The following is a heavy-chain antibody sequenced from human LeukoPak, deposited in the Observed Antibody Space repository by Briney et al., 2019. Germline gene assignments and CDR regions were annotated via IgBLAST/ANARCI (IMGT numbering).Heavy chain of an antibody. CDR3: AKVIVATIGGDYFDY. V-gene: IGHV4-59*12. CDR1: GGSISSYY. Sequence: AETLSLTCTVSGGSISSYYWSWIRQPPGKGLEWIGHIYYSGITNYTRSIKSRITISVDTSKNHYSLKQGSVTAADTAVYFCAKVIVATIGGDYFDYWGQGTLVTLPS. D-gene: IGHD5-12*01. J-gene: IGHJ4*02. CDR2: IYYSGIT.